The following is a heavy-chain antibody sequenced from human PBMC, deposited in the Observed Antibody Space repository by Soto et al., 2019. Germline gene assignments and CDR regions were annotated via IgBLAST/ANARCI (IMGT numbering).Heavy chain of an antibody. CDR2: ISAFNGNT. D-gene: IGHD2-15*01. CDR3: ARAPPIYCSGGSCLDPGDSGYFDY. CDR1: GYTFTSYG. J-gene: IGHJ4*02. Sequence: ASVKVSCKASGYTFTSYGISWVRQAPGQGLEWMGWISAFNGNTYYAQKLQGRVTMTTDTSTSTAYMELRSLRSDDTAVYYCARAPPIYCSGGSCLDPGDSGYFDYWGQGTLVTVSS. V-gene: IGHV1-18*01.